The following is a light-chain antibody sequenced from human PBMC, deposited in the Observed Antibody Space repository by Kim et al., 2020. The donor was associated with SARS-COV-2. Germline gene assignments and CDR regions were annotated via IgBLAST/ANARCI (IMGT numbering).Light chain of an antibody. CDR3: QKYDIAPWT. CDR1: QALRHY. J-gene: IGKJ1*01. V-gene: IGKV1-27*01. Sequence: ATVGNRVTISCLEGQALRHYLAWYQQKPGEVPKLLIYAGSTLQSGVPSRFSGSGSGTDFTLTISSLQPEDVATYYCQKYDIAPWTFGQGTKVEIK. CDR2: AGS.